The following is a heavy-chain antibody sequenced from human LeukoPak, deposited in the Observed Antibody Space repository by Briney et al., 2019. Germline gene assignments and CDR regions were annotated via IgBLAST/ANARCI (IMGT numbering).Heavy chain of an antibody. CDR2: IRYVGSNK. V-gene: IGHV3-30*02. D-gene: IGHD1-26*01. CDR1: GFTFSSYG. CDR3: AKEWELTY. J-gene: IGHJ4*02. Sequence: GGSLRLSCAASGFTFSSYGMHWVRQAPGKGLEWVAFIRYVGSNKFYADSVKGRFTISRDNPRNTLYLQMNSLRAEDTAMYHCAKEWELTYWGQGTLVTVSS.